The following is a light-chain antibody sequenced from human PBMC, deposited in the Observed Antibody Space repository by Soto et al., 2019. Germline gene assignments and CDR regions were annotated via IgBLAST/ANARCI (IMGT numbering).Light chain of an antibody. J-gene: IGKJ3*01. CDR1: QNINNW. CDR2: NAS. V-gene: IGKV1-5*03. CDR3: QKYNSLFT. Sequence: DIQMTQSPSTLSASVGDRVTITCRASQNINNWLAWYQLKPGTAPKLLIYNASTLESGVPSRFSGSGSGTVFTLSISSLQPDDSAAYFCQKYNSLFTFGHGTKVEIK.